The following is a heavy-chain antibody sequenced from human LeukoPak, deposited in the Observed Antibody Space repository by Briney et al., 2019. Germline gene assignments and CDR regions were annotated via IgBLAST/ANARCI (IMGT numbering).Heavy chain of an antibody. CDR1: GFTFRAYG. Sequence: PGGSLRLSCAASGFTFRAYGMHWVRQAPGKGLEWVALERYDGTKKYYADSVKGRFTISRDPSKNTLYLQMNSLRVEDTAVYYCTKDRYSSDWYEMDAFDVWGPGTMVTV. CDR2: ERYDGTKK. J-gene: IGHJ3*01. V-gene: IGHV3-30*02. CDR3: TKDRYSSDWYEMDAFDV. D-gene: IGHD6-13*01.